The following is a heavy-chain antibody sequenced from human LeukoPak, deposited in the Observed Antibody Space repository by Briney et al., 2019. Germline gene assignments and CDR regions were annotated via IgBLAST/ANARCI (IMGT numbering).Heavy chain of an antibody. CDR3: ARDRVAVAGQYYYYYMDV. V-gene: IGHV4-61*02. CDR1: GGSISSGSYY. D-gene: IGHD6-19*01. J-gene: IGHJ6*03. CDR2: IYTSGST. Sequence: SETLSLTCTVSGGSISSGSYYWSWIRQPAGNGLEGIGRIYTSGSTNYNPSLKSRVTISVDTSKNQFSLKLSSVTAADTAVYYCARDRVAVAGQYYYYYMDVWGKGTTVTISS.